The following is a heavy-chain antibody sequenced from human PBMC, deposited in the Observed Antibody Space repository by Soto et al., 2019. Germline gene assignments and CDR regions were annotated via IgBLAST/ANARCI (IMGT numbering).Heavy chain of an antibody. Sequence: AGGSLRLSCVASGFNFSSYCHHWGRQAPGKGLEGGGFIWYYGSNKYYADSVKGRFTISRDNSKNTLYLQMNSLRAEDTAVYYCAREESYYDYIWGSSEYYYYYMDVWGKGTTVTVS. CDR2: IWYYGSNK. V-gene: IGHV3-33*01. D-gene: IGHD3-16*01. CDR1: GFNFSSYC. J-gene: IGHJ6*03. CDR3: AREESYYDYIWGSSEYYYYYMDV.